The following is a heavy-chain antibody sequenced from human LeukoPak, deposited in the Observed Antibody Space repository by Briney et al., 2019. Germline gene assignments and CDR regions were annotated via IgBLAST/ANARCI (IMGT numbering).Heavy chain of an antibody. V-gene: IGHV3-23*01. CDR2: TSTSGGST. J-gene: IGHJ4*02. D-gene: IGHD2-21*01. Sequence: PGGSLRLSCAASAFTFSSYAMSWVRQAPGKGLEWVSGTSTSGGSTYYADSVKGRFTISRDNSKNTLSLQMTSLRAEDTAVYYCATGRCGYWGQGTLVTGSS. CDR1: AFTFSSYA. CDR3: ATGRCGY.